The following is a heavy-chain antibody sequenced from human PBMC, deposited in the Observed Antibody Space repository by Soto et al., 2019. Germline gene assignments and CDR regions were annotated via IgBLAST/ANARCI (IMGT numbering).Heavy chain of an antibody. CDR2: ISGSGGST. Sequence: GGSLRLSCAASGFTFSSYAMSWVRQAPGKGLEWVSAISGSGGSTYYADSVKGRFTISRDNSKNTRYLQRNSLRAEDTAVYYCAKTPTVRVSSIAARPTEKVYYGMDVWGQGTTVTVSS. J-gene: IGHJ6*02. CDR1: GFTFSSYA. CDR3: AKTPTVRVSSIAARPTEKVYYGMDV. V-gene: IGHV3-23*01. D-gene: IGHD6-6*01.